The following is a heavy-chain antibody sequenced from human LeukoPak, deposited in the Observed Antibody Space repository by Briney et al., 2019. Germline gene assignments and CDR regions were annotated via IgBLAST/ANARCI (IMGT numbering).Heavy chain of an antibody. CDR1: GGTFSSYA. CDR2: IIPIFGTA. V-gene: IGHV1-69*13. J-gene: IGHJ3*02. CDR3: ARPAAEPWGLLTGDAFDI. Sequence: SVKVSCKASGGTFSSYAISWVRQAPGQGLEWMGGIIPIFGTANYAQKFQGRVTITADESTSTAYMELSSLRSEDTAVYYCARPAAEPWGLLTGDAFDIWGQGTMVTVSS. D-gene: IGHD1-26*01.